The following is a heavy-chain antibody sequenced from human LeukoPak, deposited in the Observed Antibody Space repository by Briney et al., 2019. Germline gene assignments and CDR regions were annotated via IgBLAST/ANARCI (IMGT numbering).Heavy chain of an antibody. D-gene: IGHD4-17*01. CDR3: ARESPYYGDYVDWFDP. V-gene: IGHV3-21*01. CDR2: ISSSSSYI. J-gene: IGHJ5*02. CDR1: GFTFSTYS. Sequence: GGSLRLSCAASGFTFSTYSMNWVRQAPGKGLEWVSSISSSSSYIYYADSVKGRFTISRDNAKNSLYLQMNSLRAEDTAVYYCARESPYYGDYVDWFDPWGQGTLVTVSS.